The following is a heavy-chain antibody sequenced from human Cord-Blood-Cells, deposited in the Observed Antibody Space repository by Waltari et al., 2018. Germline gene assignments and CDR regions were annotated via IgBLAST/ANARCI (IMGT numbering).Heavy chain of an antibody. V-gene: IGHV3-7*04. CDR1: GFTFSSYW. Sequence: EVQLVESGGGLVQPGGSLRLSCAASGFTFSSYWMSWVRQAPGKGRGGGANIKQDGSENYFVDSVKGRFTISRDNAKNSLYLQMNSLRAEDTAVYYCARGGGADYWGQGTLVTVSS. J-gene: IGHJ4*02. CDR2: IKQDGSEN. CDR3: ARGGGADY. D-gene: IGHD3-16*01.